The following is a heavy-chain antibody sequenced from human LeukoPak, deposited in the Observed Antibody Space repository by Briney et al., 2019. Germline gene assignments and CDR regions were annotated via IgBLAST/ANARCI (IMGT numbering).Heavy chain of an antibody. Sequence: GGSLRLSCAASGFTFSHYWMTWIRQTPGKGLEWVTNIKPDGSDKDYVDYVKGRFTISRDNAKNSLYLQMNSLRVEDTAAYYCARDTGGGYSCYDCWGQGTLVTVSS. V-gene: IGHV3-7*01. CDR2: IKPDGSDK. D-gene: IGHD5-18*01. CDR3: ARDTGGGYSCYDC. J-gene: IGHJ4*02. CDR1: GFTFSHYW.